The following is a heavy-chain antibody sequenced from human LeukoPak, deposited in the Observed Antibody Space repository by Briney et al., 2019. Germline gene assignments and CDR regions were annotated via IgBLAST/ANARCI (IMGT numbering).Heavy chain of an antibody. CDR2: ISYDGINK. V-gene: IGHV3-30*18. J-gene: IGHJ4*02. CDR1: GFTFSSYA. CDR3: AKDPSSSGSYYFDY. Sequence: GGSLRLSCAAPGFTFSSYAMHWVRQTPGKGLEWVAVISYDGINKYYADSVKGRFTISRDNSKDTLYLQMNSLRAEDTAVYSCAKDPSSSGSYYFDYWGQGTLVTVSS. D-gene: IGHD6-13*01.